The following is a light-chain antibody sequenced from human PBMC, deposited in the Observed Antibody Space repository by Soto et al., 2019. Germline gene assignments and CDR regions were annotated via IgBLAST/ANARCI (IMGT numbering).Light chain of an antibody. J-gene: IGKJ4*01. CDR1: QSVSSSR. CDR3: QQLNSYPRT. V-gene: IGKV3-20*01. CDR2: GAS. Sequence: EIVLTQSPGTLSLSPGERATLSCRASQSVSSSRLAWYRQKPGQAPRLLIYGASSRATGIPDRFSGSGSGTDFTLTISSLQPEDFATYYCQQLNSYPRTFGGGTKVDIK.